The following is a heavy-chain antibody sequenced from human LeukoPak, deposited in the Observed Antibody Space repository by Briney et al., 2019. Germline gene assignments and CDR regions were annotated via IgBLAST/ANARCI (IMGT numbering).Heavy chain of an antibody. CDR3: ARLLGEADFWSGSDLDY. D-gene: IGHD3-3*01. V-gene: IGHV4-30-2*01. Sequence: SETLSLTCIVSGGSISSGGYYWSWIRQPPGKGLEWIGYIYHSGSTYYNPSLKSRVTISVDRSKNQFSLKLSSVTAADTAVYYCARLLGEADFWSGSDLDYWGQGTLVTVSS. J-gene: IGHJ4*02. CDR1: GGSISSGGYY. CDR2: IYHSGST.